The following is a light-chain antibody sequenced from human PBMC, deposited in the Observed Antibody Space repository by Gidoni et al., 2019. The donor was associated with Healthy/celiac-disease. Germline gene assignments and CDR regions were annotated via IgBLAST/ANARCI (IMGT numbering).Light chain of an antibody. CDR1: RSDIGYYDC. CDR3: CSCTERNKII. Sequence: QSALTQPASVSASPEQSINISCTGSRSDIGYYDCVSWYRQYPGQAPKMLIHNVNSRAPGVSDLFAGSKSGNTAALTLSGLQPEDESDYYCCSCTERNKIIFGGGTKVTVL. V-gene: IGLV2-14*03. J-gene: IGLJ2*01. CDR2: NVN.